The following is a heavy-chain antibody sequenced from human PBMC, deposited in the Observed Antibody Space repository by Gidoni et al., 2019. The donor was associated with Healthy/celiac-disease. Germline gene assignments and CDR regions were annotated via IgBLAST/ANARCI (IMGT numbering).Heavy chain of an antibody. Sequence: QVQLQESGPGLVKPSATLSLTCTVSGGSISSYYWSWIRQPPGKGLEWIGYIYYSGSTNYNPSLKSRVTISVDTSKNQFSLKLSSVTAADTAVYYCARTTYYYDSSGYYAILPFDYWGQGTLVTVSS. V-gene: IGHV4-59*01. CDR1: GGSISSYY. J-gene: IGHJ4*02. CDR2: IYYSGST. CDR3: ARTTYYYDSSGYYAILPFDY. D-gene: IGHD3-22*01.